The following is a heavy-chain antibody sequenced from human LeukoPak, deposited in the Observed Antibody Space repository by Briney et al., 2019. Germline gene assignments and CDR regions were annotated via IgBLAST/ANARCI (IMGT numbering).Heavy chain of an antibody. CDR1: GFTFSSYW. CDR2: IISDGSST. CDR3: ARGHLLERWGYSPADY. Sequence: PGGSLRLSCTASGFTFSSYWMHWVRQAPGKGLVWVSRIISDGSSTDYADSVKGRFTISRDNAKNTPYLQMNSLRAEDTAVYYCARGHLLERWGYSPADYWGQGTLVTVSS. J-gene: IGHJ4*02. D-gene: IGHD3-22*01. V-gene: IGHV3-74*01.